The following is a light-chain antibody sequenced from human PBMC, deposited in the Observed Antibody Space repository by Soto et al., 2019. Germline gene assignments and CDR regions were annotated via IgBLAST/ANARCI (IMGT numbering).Light chain of an antibody. CDR2: EDS. CDR1: SSNVGSYNY. CDR3: SSYTSISTRV. J-gene: IGLJ3*02. V-gene: IGLV2-14*01. Sequence: QSALTQPASVSGSPGQSITISCTGTSSNVGSYNYVSWYQQHPGKAPKLMIYEDSNRPSGVSNRFSGSKSGNTASLTISGLPAEDAANYYRSSYTSISTRVFGGGTKLTVL.